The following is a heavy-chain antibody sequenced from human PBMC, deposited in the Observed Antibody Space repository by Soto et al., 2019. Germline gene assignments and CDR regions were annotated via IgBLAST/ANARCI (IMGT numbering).Heavy chain of an antibody. CDR2: INHSGST. Sequence: SVTLSLTCAVYGWSFSVYYWSWIRQPPGKGLEWIGEINHSGSTNYNPPLKSRVTISVDTSKNQFSLKLSSVTAADTAVYYFAILAAAGHFDYRGQRTLVTGS. CDR1: GWSFSVYY. J-gene: IGHJ4*02. V-gene: IGHV4-34*01. CDR3: AILAAAGHFDY. D-gene: IGHD6-13*01.